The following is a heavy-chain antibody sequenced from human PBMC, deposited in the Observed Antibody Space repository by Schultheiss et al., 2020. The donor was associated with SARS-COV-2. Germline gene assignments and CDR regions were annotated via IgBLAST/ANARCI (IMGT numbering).Heavy chain of an antibody. CDR1: GYTFTSYG. J-gene: IGHJ5*02. D-gene: IGHD1-26*01. Sequence: ASVKVSCKASGYTFTSYGISWVRQAPGQGLEWMGWINPNSGGTNYAQKFQGRVTMTRDTSINTASMELSMLTSDGTAVYYCARVVRGTWEGGFDTWGQGTLVTVSS. V-gene: IGHV1-2*02. CDR3: ARVVRGTWEGGFDT. CDR2: INPNSGGT.